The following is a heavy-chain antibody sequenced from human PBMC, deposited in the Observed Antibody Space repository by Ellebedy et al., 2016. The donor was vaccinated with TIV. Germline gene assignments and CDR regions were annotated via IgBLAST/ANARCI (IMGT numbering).Heavy chain of an antibody. CDR3: ARDTGKRSIDIVATIVVVPYYYYYGMDV. J-gene: IGHJ6*02. D-gene: IGHD5-12*01. CDR2: IIPIFGTA. CDR1: GGTFSSYA. V-gene: IGHV1-69*13. Sequence: SVKVSCXASGGTFSSYAISWVRQAPGQGLAWMGGIIPIFGTANYAQKFQGRVTITADESTSTAYMELSSLRSEDTAVYYCARDTGKRSIDIVATIVVVPYYYYYGMDVWGQGTTVTVSS.